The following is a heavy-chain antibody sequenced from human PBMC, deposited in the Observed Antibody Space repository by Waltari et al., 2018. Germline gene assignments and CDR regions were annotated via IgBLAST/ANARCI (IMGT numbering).Heavy chain of an antibody. V-gene: IGHV4-4*02. J-gene: IGHJ6*02. D-gene: IGHD4-17*01. CDR2: IYHSGDT. CDR1: GGSISSSNW. CDR3: ARDSVTHGDGMDV. Sequence: QVQLQESGPGLVKPSGTLSLTCAVSGGSISSSNWWSWVRQSPGKGLEWIGEIYHSGDTNNNPPLKSGVTISVDKSKNQCTLKLRSVTAADTALYYCARDSVTHGDGMDVWGQGTTVTVSS.